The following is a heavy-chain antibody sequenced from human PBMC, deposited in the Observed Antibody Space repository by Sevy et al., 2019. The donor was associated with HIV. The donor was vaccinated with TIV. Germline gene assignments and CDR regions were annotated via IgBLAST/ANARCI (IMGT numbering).Heavy chain of an antibody. CDR3: ARGAGKVVVVPAAMRAYYFDY. Sequence: ASVKVSCKASGGTFSSYAISWVRQAPGQGLEWMGGIIPIFGTANYAQKFQGRVTITADESTSTAYMELSSLRSEDTAVYYCARGAGKVVVVPAAMRAYYFDYWCQGTLVTVSS. D-gene: IGHD2-2*01. CDR1: GGTFSSYA. V-gene: IGHV1-69*13. J-gene: IGHJ4*02. CDR2: IIPIFGTA.